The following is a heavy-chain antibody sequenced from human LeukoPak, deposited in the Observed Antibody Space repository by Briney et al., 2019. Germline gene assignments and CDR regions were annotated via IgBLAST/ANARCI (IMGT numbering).Heavy chain of an antibody. Sequence: GGSLRLSCAASGLTFSSYGMHWVRQAPGKGLEWVAVIWYDGSNKYYADSVKGRFTISRDNAKNTLYLQMNSLRAEDTAVYYCARDWYSSSWHYYYYGMDVWGQGTTVTVSS. V-gene: IGHV3-33*01. CDR3: ARDWYSSSWHYYYYGMDV. CDR1: GLTFSSYG. D-gene: IGHD6-13*01. J-gene: IGHJ6*02. CDR2: IWYDGSNK.